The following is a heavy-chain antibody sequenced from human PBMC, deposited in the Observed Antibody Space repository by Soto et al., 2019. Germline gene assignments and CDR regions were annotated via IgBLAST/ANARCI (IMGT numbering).Heavy chain of an antibody. CDR3: ARDQWYSSGWPDY. J-gene: IGHJ4*02. CDR1: GFTFSDYY. CDR2: ISSSSSYT. Sequence: QVQLVESGGGLVKPGGSLRLSCAASGFTFSDYYMSWIRQAPGKGLEWVSYISSSSSYTNYADSVKCRFTISRDNAKNSLYLQMNSLRAEDTAVYYCARDQWYSSGWPDYWGQGTLVTVSS. D-gene: IGHD6-19*01. V-gene: IGHV3-11*06.